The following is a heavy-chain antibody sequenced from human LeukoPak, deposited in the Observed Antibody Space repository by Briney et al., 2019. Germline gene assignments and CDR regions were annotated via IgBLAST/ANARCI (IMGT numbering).Heavy chain of an antibody. V-gene: IGHV3-23*01. J-gene: IGHJ2*01. Sequence: PGGSLTLSCAASGFTFSRYALRGVRPAPRKGLEGVSGISGSGGSTYYADSVKGRFTISRDNSKNTLYLQMNSLRAEDTAVYYCAKDRHYYDSSGYYYWNFDLWGRGTLVTVSS. CDR3: AKDRHYYDSSGYYYWNFDL. D-gene: IGHD3-22*01. CDR1: GFTFSRYA. CDR2: ISGSGGST.